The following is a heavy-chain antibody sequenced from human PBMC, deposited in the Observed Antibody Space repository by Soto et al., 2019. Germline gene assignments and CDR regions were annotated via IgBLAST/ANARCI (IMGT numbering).Heavy chain of an antibody. CDR3: ARFKGCSGGSCYPYFDY. V-gene: IGHV3-30-3*01. CDR2: ISSDGSNE. D-gene: IGHD2-15*01. Sequence: QVQLVESGGGVVQPGRSLRLSCAASGFTFSSYAMHWVRQAPGTGLEWVAVISSDGSNEYYAGSVKGRFTISRDNSKNTRYLQMNSLRAEDTAVYYCARFKGCSGGSCYPYFDYWGQGTLVTVSS. CDR1: GFTFSSYA. J-gene: IGHJ4*02.